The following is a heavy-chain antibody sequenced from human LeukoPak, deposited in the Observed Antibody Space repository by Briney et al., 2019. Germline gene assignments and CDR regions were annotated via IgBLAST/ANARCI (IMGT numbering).Heavy chain of an antibody. J-gene: IGHJ4*02. Sequence: GGSLRLSCAASGFTFSRYSMNWVRQAPGKGLEWVSSISISSNYTYYADSVKGRFTISRDNSKNTLYLQMNSLRAEDTAVYYCARRSGIAVAGAFDYWGQGTLVTVSS. V-gene: IGHV3-21*04. D-gene: IGHD6-19*01. CDR3: ARRSGIAVAGAFDY. CDR1: GFTFSRYS. CDR2: ISISSNYT.